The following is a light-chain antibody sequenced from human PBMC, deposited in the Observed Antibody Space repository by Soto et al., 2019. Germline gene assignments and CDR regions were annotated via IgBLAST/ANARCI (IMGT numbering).Light chain of an antibody. J-gene: IGLJ1*01. CDR1: SSDVGVYNS. V-gene: IGLV2-14*01. CDR3: NSYTSSSTYV. CDR2: DVN. Sequence: QSALTQPASVSGSPGQSITISCTGTSSDVGVYNSVSWYQQHPGKAPKLMIYDVNKRSSGVSNCFAGSKSGNTAPLTISRPQGEDGADYYCNSYTSSSTYVFGAGTKLTVL.